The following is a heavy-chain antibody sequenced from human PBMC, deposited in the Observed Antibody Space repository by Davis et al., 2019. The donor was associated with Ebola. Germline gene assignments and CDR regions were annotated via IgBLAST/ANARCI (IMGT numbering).Heavy chain of an antibody. CDR2: ISAYNGNT. CDR1: GYTFISYG. V-gene: IGHV1-18*01. Sequence: ASVTVSCMASGYTFISYGISWVRQAPGQGLEWMGWISAYNGNTNYAQKLQGRVTMTTDTSTNTAYMELRSLRSEDTAVYYCAKTPGCGGDCYYKVYYYYGMDVWGQGTTVTVSS. CDR3: AKTPGCGGDCYYKVYYYYGMDV. J-gene: IGHJ6*02. D-gene: IGHD2-21*01.